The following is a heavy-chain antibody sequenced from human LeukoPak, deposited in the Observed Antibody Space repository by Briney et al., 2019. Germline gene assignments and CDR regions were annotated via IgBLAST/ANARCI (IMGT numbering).Heavy chain of an antibody. CDR3: ATAHDSSGYYYDFDY. CDR1: GYTLTELS. J-gene: IGHJ4*02. CDR2: FDPEDGET. V-gene: IGHV1-24*01. Sequence: ASVKVSCKVSGYTLTELSMHWVRQAPGKGLEWMGGFDPEDGETIYAQKFQGRVTMTEDTSTDTAYMELSSLRSEDTAVYYCATAHDSSGYYYDFDYWGQGTLVTVSS. D-gene: IGHD3-22*01.